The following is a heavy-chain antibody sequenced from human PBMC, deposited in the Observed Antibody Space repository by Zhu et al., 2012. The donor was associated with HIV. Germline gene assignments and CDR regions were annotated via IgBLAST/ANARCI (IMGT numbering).Heavy chain of an antibody. CDR2: IYHSGTT. CDR1: GGSISGSTYY. V-gene: IGHV4-39*07. J-gene: IGHJ5*02. CDR3: VREYTILITGRRVNWFDP. Sequence: QVQLQESGPGLVKPSETLSLTCTVSGGSISGSTYYWGWIRQPPGKGLEWIGGIYHSGTTYYNPSLKSRVTISVDTSKNQFSLKLNSVTAADTAVYYCVREYTILITGRRVNWFDPWGQGTPSPSP. D-gene: IGHD3-3*01.